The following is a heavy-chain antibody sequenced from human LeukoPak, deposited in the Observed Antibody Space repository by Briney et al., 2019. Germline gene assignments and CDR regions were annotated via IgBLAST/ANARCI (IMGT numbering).Heavy chain of an antibody. J-gene: IGHJ6*03. V-gene: IGHV4-39*01. D-gene: IGHD1-14*01. Sequence: SETLSLTCTVSGGSISSSSYYWGWIRQPPGKGLEWVGSIYYSGSTYYNPSLKSRVTISVDTSKNQFSLKLSSVTAAGTAVYYCARLMRGHRGLYYMDVWGKGTTVTVSS. CDR2: IYYSGST. CDR3: ARLMRGHRGLYYMDV. CDR1: GGSISSSSYY.